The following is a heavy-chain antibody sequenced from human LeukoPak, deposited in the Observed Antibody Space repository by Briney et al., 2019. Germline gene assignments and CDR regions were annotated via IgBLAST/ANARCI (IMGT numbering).Heavy chain of an antibody. J-gene: IGHJ6*03. V-gene: IGHV3-23*01. CDR1: GGSISSTNYN. D-gene: IGHD2-2*02. CDR3: ARSPIVIVPAAIKRNYYYYMDV. CDR2: ISASGTST. Sequence: ETLSLTCTVSGGSISSTNYNWGWIRQPPGKGLEWVSAISASGTSTYYADSVKGRFTISRDNSRNTLFLQVNSLRAEDTALYYCARSPIVIVPAAIKRNYYYYMDVWGKGTTVTVSS.